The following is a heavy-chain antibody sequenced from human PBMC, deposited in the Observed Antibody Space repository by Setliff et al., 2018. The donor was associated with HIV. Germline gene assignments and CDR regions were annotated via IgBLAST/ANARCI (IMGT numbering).Heavy chain of an antibody. CDR1: GFTLIDHW. D-gene: IGHD1-7*01. Sequence: ETLSLSCAASGFTLIDHWMHWVRQVPGKGLVWVSRINNDGSITNYADFVKGRFTMSRDSAKNTLYLQMNSLRVEDTAVYYCVKWNYPNSWGQGTLVTVSS. V-gene: IGHV3-74*01. J-gene: IGHJ4*02. CDR2: INNDGSIT. CDR3: VKWNYPNS.